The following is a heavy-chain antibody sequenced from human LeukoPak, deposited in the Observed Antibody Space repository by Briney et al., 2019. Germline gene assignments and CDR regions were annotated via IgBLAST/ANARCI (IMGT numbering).Heavy chain of an antibody. J-gene: IGHJ6*04. CDR2: IYYSGST. CDR1: GFTFSSYS. D-gene: IGHD3-10*01. V-gene: IGHV4-39*07. Sequence: LRLSCAASGFTFSSYSMNWVRQAPGKGLEWIGSIYYSGSTYYNPSLKSRVTISVDTSKNQFSLKLSSVTAADTAVYYCARDTLWFGEPKDVWGKGTTVTVSS. CDR3: ARDTLWFGEPKDV.